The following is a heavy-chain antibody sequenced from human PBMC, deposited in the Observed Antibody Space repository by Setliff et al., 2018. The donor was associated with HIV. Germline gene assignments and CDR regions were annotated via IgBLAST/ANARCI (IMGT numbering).Heavy chain of an antibody. V-gene: IGHV3-49*04. CDR2: VRYETYGGTS. Sequence: QPGGSLRLSCSPSGFTFVDYAVTWVRQAPGKGLEWIGFVRYETYGGTSHYAASVEGRFTISRDDSRNIAYLQMNGLQSEDTAVYYCSTIRHRYCSGTSCPSGSWGQGTLVTVSS. CDR3: STIRHRYCSGTSCPSGS. D-gene: IGHD2-2*01. J-gene: IGHJ5*02. CDR1: GFTFVDYA.